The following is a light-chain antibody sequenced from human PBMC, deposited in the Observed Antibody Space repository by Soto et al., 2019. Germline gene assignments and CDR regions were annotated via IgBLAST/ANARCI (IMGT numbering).Light chain of an antibody. Sequence: EIVLTQSPGTLSLSPGERATLSCRASQRVSRSDLAWHQQKPGQAPRLLIYGASSRATGIPDRFSGSGSGTDFNLTLSRLEPEDFAVYYCQQDGSAPPNTCGQGTKMEIK. CDR3: QQDGSAPPNT. V-gene: IGKV3-20*01. J-gene: IGKJ2*01. CDR2: GAS. CDR1: QRVSRSD.